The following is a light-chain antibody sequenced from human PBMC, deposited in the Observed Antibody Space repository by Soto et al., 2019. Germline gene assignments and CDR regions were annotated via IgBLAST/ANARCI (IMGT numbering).Light chain of an antibody. CDR3: QQSYKNPRT. Sequence: DIQMTQSTSSLSASVGDRVTITCRASQTIVNFLNWYQQKPGKAPNLLIYYTSTLQTGVPSRFSGSGYGTDFTLTITSLQPEDFGTYYCQQSYKNPRTFGQGTKVDIK. V-gene: IGKV1-39*01. CDR1: QTIVNF. J-gene: IGKJ1*01. CDR2: YTS.